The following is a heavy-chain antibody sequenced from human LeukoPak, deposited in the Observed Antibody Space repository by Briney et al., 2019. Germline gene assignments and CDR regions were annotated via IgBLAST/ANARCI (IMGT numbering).Heavy chain of an antibody. Sequence: SVKVSCKASGGTFSSYAISWVRQAPGQGLAWMGGIIPFFATVNYAQKFQGRVTITTDESTSTAYMELSSLRSEDTAVYYCARDASSGSEAFDIWGQGTMVTVSS. CDR2: IIPFFATV. CDR1: GGTFSSYA. V-gene: IGHV1-69*05. D-gene: IGHD3-22*01. CDR3: ARDASSGSEAFDI. J-gene: IGHJ3*02.